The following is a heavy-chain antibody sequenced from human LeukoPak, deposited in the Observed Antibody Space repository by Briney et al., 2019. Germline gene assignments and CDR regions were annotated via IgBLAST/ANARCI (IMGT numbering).Heavy chain of an antibody. CDR3: AREIDDYDSWFDP. Sequence: ASVKVSCKASGGTFSSYTISWVRQAPGQGLEWMGRIIPILGIANYAQKFQGRVTITADKSTSTAYMELSSLRSEDTAVYYCAREIDDYDSWFDPWGQGTLVTVSS. CDR1: GGTFSSYT. D-gene: IGHD3-9*01. J-gene: IGHJ5*02. V-gene: IGHV1-69*04. CDR2: IIPILGIA.